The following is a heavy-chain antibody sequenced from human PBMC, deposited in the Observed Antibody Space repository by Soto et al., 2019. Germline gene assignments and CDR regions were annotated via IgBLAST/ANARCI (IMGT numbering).Heavy chain of an antibody. Sequence: ASVKVSCKASGYTFTGYYMHWVRQAPGQGLEWMGWINPNSGGTNYAQKFQGWVTMTRDTSISTAYMELSRLRSDDTAVYYCARAAAAPGGGFDIWGQGTMVTVSS. CDR3: ARAAAAPGGGFDI. CDR1: GYTFTGYY. D-gene: IGHD6-13*01. CDR2: INPNSGGT. V-gene: IGHV1-2*04. J-gene: IGHJ3*02.